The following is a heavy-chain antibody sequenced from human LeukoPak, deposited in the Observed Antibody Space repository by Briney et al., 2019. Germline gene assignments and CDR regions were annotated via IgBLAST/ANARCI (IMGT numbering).Heavy chain of an antibody. CDR3: ARPTSPRDDLWFDP. J-gene: IGHJ5*02. CDR1: GDSVSSATYY. D-gene: IGHD5-24*01. CDR2: ISYSGST. Sequence: APETLSLTCTVSGDSVSSATYYWNWIRQPPGRGLEWIGYISYSGSTYYNPSLKSRVTISVDTSKNQFSLKLRFVTAADTAVYYCARPTSPRDDLWFDPWGQGTLVTVSS. V-gene: IGHV4-61*01.